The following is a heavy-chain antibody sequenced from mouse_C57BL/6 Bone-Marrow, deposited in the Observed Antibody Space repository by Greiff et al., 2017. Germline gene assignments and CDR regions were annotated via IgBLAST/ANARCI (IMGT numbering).Heavy chain of an antibody. V-gene: IGHV1-64*01. CDR1: GYTFTSYW. Sequence: QVQLQQPGAELVKPGASVKLSCKASGYTFTSYWMHWVKQRPGQGLEWIGMIHPNSGSTNYNEKFKSKATLTVDKSSSTAYMQLSSLTSEYSAVYYCARSHYGSSYYAMDYWGQGTSVTVSS. CDR3: ARSHYGSSYYAMDY. D-gene: IGHD1-1*01. CDR2: IHPNSGST. J-gene: IGHJ4*01.